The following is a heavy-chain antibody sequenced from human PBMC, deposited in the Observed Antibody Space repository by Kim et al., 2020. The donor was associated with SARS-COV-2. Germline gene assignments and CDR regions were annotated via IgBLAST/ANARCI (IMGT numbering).Heavy chain of an antibody. V-gene: IGHV1-18*01. CDR2: ISAYNGNT. Sequence: ASVKVSCKASGYTFTSYGISWVRQAPGQGLEWMGWISAYNGNTNYAQKLQGRVTMTTDTSTSTAYMELRSLRSDDTAVYYCARDVRYCSSTSCYTPPVYYYYGMDVWGQGTTVTVSS. CDR3: ARDVRYCSSTSCYTPPVYYYYGMDV. D-gene: IGHD2-2*02. CDR1: GYTFTSYG. J-gene: IGHJ6*02.